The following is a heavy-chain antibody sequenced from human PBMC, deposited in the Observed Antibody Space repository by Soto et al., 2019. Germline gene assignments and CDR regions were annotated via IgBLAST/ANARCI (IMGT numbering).Heavy chain of an antibody. D-gene: IGHD1-20*01. J-gene: IGHJ4*02. CDR1: GGSISREHYH. V-gene: IGHV4-39*01. Sequence: SETLSLTCNVSGGSISREHYHWTWIRQPPGKGLEWIGCIYYSGSTYYNPSLKSRVTISVDTSKNQFSLKLSSVTAADTAVYYCATRYYYLDYWGQGTLVTVSS. CDR2: IYYSGST. CDR3: ATRYYYLDY.